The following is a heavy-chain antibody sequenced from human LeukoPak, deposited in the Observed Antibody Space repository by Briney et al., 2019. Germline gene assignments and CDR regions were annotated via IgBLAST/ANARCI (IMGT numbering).Heavy chain of an antibody. CDR3: ASQSPNAFDI. CDR1: GGSFSGYY. Sequence: SETLSLTCAVYGGSFSGYYWSWIRQPPGKGLEWIGEINHSGSTNYNPSLKSRVTISVDTSKNQFSLKLSSVTAADTAVYYCASQSPNAFDIWGQGTMVTVSS. J-gene: IGHJ3*02. CDR2: INHSGST. V-gene: IGHV4-34*01.